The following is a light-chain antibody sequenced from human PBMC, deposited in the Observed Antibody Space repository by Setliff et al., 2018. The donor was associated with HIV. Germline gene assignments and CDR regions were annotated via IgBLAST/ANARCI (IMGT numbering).Light chain of an antibody. CDR1: SSDIGAYKS. CDR3: CSFAITDTYV. J-gene: IGLJ1*01. CDR2: EDS. V-gene: IGLV2-14*03. Sequence: PASVSGSPGQSIAISCTGTSSDIGAYKSVSWYQQHPGKAPKLLIYEDSNRPSRVSDRFSGSKSGNTASLTISGLQTEDEADYYCCSFAITDTYVLGTGTKVTVL.